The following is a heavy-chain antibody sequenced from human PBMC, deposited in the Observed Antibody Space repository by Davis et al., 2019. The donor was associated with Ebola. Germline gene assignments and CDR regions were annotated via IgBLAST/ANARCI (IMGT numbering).Heavy chain of an antibody. V-gene: IGHV5-51*01. D-gene: IGHD3-3*01. Sequence: GGSLRLSCKGSGYSFTNYWIAWVRQMPGKGLEWVGIIYPDDSDTRYSPSFQGQVTISADKSISTAYLQWSSLKASDTAMYYCARHGGNDFWSGYRNYYGMDVWGQGTTVTVSS. J-gene: IGHJ6*02. CDR1: GYSFTNYW. CDR3: ARHGGNDFWSGYRNYYGMDV. CDR2: IYPDDSDT.